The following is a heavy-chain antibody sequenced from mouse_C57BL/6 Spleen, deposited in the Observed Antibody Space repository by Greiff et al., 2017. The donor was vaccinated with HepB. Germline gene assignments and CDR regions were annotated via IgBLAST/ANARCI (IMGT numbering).Heavy chain of an antibody. CDR2: IDPEDGDT. CDR3: TPMTTATYFDV. J-gene: IGHJ1*03. V-gene: IGHV14-1*01. Sequence: VQLQQSGAELVRPGASVKLSCTASGFNIKDYYMHWVKQRPEQGLEWIGRIDPEDGDTEYAPKFQGKATMTADTSSNTAYLQLSSLTSEDTAVYYCTPMTTATYFDVWGTGTTVTVSS. D-gene: IGHD1-1*01. CDR1: GFNIKDYY.